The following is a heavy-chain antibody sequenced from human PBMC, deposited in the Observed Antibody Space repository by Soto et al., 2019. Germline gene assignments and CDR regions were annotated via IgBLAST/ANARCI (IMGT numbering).Heavy chain of an antibody. D-gene: IGHD2-15*01. J-gene: IGHJ6*03. V-gene: IGHV3-33*01. CDR1: GFTFSSYG. Sequence: GGSLRLSCAASGFTFSSYGMHWVRQAPGKGLEWVAVIWYDGSNKYYADSVKGRFTISRDNSKNTLYLQMNSLRAEDTAVYYCARRPGRYCSGGSCYYEYYYYMDGWGKGTTVTVSS. CDR3: ARRPGRYCSGGSCYYEYYYYMDG. CDR2: IWYDGSNK.